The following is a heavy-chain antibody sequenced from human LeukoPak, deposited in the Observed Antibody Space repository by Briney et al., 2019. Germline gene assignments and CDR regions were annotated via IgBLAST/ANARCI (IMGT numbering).Heavy chain of an antibody. CDR1: GFTVITND. CDR3: ARGVEPLAANTLAY. CDR2: LYSDGNT. V-gene: IGHV3-53*01. Sequence: PWGSLRLSCAASGFTVITNDMTWVRQAPGKGLEWVSVLYSDGNTKYADSVQGRFTISRDNSKNTLYLEMNSLSPDDTAVYYCARGVEPLAANTLAYWGQGTLVTASS. J-gene: IGHJ4*02. D-gene: IGHD1-14*01.